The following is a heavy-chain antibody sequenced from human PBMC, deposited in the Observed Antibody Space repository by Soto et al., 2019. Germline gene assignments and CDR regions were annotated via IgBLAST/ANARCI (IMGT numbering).Heavy chain of an antibody. V-gene: IGHV1-18*01. CDR3: ARVLNYFVFVCSYYYYMDV. J-gene: IGHJ6*03. CDR2: ISAYNGNT. CDR1: GYAFTSYG. D-gene: IGHD3-10*02. Sequence: ASVKVSCKASGYAFTSYGVSWVRQAPGQGLEWVGWISAYNGNTNFAQNLQGRVTMTTDTSTSTAYMELRSLRSDDTAVYYCARVLNYFVFVCSYYYYMDVWGTGTTVTVSS.